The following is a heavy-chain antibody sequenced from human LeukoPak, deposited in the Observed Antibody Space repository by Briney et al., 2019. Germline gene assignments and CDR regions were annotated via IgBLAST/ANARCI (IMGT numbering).Heavy chain of an antibody. CDR1: GGSFSGYY. V-gene: IGHV4-34*01. CDR2: INNRGST. Sequence: SETLSLTCAVYGGSFSGYYWSWIRQPPGKGLEWIGEINNRGSTNYTPSLNNPVTISVDTSKNQFSLKLSSVTAADTAVYYCARQVDWFDAWGQGTLVTVSS. J-gene: IGHJ5*02. CDR3: ARQVDWFDA.